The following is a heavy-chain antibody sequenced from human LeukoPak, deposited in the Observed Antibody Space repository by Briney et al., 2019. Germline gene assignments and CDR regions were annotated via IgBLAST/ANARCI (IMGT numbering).Heavy chain of an antibody. Sequence: SETLSLTCTVSGDSISSNRYYWGWVRQPPGKGLEWIGSGTTYYNPSLKSRVTISVDTSKNQFSLKLSSVTAADTAVYYCARTGGYMVRGVQNWFDPWGQGTQVTVSS. CDR3: ARTGGYMVRGVQNWFDP. CDR2: GTT. J-gene: IGHJ5*02. V-gene: IGHV4-39*01. CDR1: GDSISSNRYY. D-gene: IGHD3-10*01.